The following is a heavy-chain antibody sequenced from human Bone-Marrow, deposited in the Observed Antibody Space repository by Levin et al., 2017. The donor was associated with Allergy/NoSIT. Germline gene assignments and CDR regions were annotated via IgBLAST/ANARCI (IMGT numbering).Heavy chain of an antibody. CDR1: GGSISNSY. CDR3: ASLGYTISYYDYAMDV. V-gene: IGHV4-59*01. D-gene: IGHD5-12*01. CDR2: IKNSGTT. Sequence: SETLSLTCSVSGGSISNSYWSWIRQAPGKGLEWIGYIKNSGTTKYNPSLNSRVTISADTSKNQVSLRLTSVTSAYTDVYYCASLGYTISYYDYAMDVWGQGTTVTVSS. J-gene: IGHJ6*02.